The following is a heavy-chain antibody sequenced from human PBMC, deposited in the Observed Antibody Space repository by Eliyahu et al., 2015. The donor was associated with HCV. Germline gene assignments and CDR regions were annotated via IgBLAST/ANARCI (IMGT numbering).Heavy chain of an antibody. CDR1: GFTFSSSW. CDR2: INSDGGIT. CDR3: ASEIRLGY. J-gene: IGHJ4*02. Sequence: EVQLVESGGGLVQPGGSLRLSCAASGFTFSSSWMHWVRQVPGKGLVWVLRINSDGGITSYADSVKGRFTISRDNAKNTLYLQMNSLRAEDSAVYYCASEIRLGYWGQGTLVTVSS. V-gene: IGHV3-74*01.